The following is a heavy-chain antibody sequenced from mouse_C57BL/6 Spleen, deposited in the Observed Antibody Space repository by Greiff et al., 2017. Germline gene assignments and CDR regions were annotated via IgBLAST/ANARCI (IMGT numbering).Heavy chain of an antibody. CDR1: GFTFSSYG. Sequence: DVQLVESGGDLVKPGGSLKLSCAASGFTFSSYGMSWVRQTPDKRLEWVATISSGGSYTYYPDSVKGRFTISRDNAKNTLYLQMSSLKSEDTAMYYCARYDGQRAWFAYWGQGTLVTVSA. D-gene: IGHD2-3*01. J-gene: IGHJ3*01. CDR3: ARYDGQRAWFAY. V-gene: IGHV5-6*01. CDR2: ISSGGSYT.